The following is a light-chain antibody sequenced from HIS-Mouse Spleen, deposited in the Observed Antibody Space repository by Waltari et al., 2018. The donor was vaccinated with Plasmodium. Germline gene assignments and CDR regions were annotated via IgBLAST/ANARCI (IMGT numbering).Light chain of an antibody. J-gene: IGKJ3*01. CDR3: QQYNNWSFT. Sequence: EIVMTQSPATLSVSPGERATLSCRASQSVSSNLAWYQQTPGQAPRLLIYGASIRATCIPARFSGSGSGTEFTLTISSLQSEDFAVYYCQQYNNWSFTFGPGTKVDIK. CDR2: GAS. CDR1: QSVSSN. V-gene: IGKV3-15*01.